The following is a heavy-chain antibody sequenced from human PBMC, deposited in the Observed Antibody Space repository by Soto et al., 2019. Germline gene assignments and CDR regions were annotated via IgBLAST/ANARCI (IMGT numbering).Heavy chain of an antibody. Sequence: PSATLSLTCTFSGGSISSGGYYWSWIRQHPGKGLEWIWYICYSGSTYYNPSLNSRVTISVDTSKNQFSLKLSSVTAADTAVYYCAREARYCSSTSCYRGAFDIWGQGTMVTVSS. CDR3: AREARYCSSTSCYRGAFDI. D-gene: IGHD2-2*02. CDR2: ICYSGST. J-gene: IGHJ3*02. CDR1: GGSISSGGYY. V-gene: IGHV4-31*03.